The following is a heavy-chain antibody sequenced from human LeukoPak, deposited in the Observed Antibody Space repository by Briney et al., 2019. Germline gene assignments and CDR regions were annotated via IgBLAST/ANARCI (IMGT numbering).Heavy chain of an antibody. V-gene: IGHV3-7*03. CDR3: ARDHDYGDYGGDY. CDR1: GFTFSSYW. J-gene: IGHJ4*02. D-gene: IGHD4-17*01. Sequence: GGSLRLSCAASGFTFSSYWMSWVRQAPGKGLEWVANIKQDGSEKYYVDSVKGRFTISRDNAKNSLYLQMNSLRAEDTAVYYCARDHDYGDYGGDYWGQGTLVTVSS. CDR2: IKQDGSEK.